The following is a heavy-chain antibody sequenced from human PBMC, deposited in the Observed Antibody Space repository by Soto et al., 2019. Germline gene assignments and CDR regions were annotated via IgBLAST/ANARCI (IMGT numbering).Heavy chain of an antibody. J-gene: IGHJ5*02. CDR3: ARGFYSSSWSQRRWFDP. CDR1: GGSFSGYY. Sequence: SETLSLTCAVYGGSFSGYYWSWIRQPPGKGLEWIGEINHSGSTNYNPSLKSRVTISVDTSKNQFSLKLSSVTAADTAVYYCARGFYSSSWSQRRWFDPRGQGTLVTVSS. V-gene: IGHV4-34*01. D-gene: IGHD6-13*01. CDR2: INHSGST.